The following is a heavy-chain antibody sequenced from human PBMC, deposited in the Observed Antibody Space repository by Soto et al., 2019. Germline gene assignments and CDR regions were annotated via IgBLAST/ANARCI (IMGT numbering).Heavy chain of an antibody. CDR2: IIPLFGTA. J-gene: IGHJ4*02. D-gene: IGHD5-12*01. Sequence: VKVSCKASGGTFSNYAINWVRQAPGQGLEWMGGIIPLFGTANYAQKFQGRVTITADESTSTAYLDLSSLRSEDTAVYYCARPVEMATISRSYLFYWGQGTLVTVPS. CDR3: ARPVEMATISRSYLFY. V-gene: IGHV1-69*01. CDR1: GGTFSNYA.